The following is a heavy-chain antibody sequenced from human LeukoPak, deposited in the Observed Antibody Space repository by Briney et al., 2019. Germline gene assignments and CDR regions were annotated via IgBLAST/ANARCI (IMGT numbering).Heavy chain of an antibody. V-gene: IGHV1-2*06. CDR2: INPNSGGT. D-gene: IGHD3-22*01. CDR1: GYTFTGYY. CDR3: ATATMIVVVLSHAFDI. Sequence: ASVKVSCKASGYTFTGYYMHWVRQAPGQGLEWMGRINPNSGGTNYAQKFQGRVTMTEDTSTDTAYMELSSLRSEDTAVYYCATATMIVVVLSHAFDIWGQGTMVTVSS. J-gene: IGHJ3*02.